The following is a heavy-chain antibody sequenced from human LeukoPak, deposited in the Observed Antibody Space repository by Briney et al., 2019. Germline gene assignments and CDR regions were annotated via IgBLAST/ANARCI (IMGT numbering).Heavy chain of an antibody. D-gene: IGHD3-16*02. Sequence: SETLSLTCTVSGGSISSNTYYWGWIRQPPGKGLEWIGSIYYSGSTYYNPSLKSRVTISVDTSKNQFSLKLSSVTAADTAVYYCASLPYDYVWGSYRYYFDYWGQGTLVTVSS. J-gene: IGHJ4*02. V-gene: IGHV4-39*07. CDR3: ASLPYDYVWGSYRYYFDY. CDR2: IYYSGST. CDR1: GGSISSNTYY.